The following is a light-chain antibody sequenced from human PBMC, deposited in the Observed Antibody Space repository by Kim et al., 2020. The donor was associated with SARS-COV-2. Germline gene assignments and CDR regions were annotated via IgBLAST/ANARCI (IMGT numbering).Light chain of an antibody. J-gene: IGLJ2*01. Sequence: SSELTQDPAVSVALGQTVRITCQGDSLRSYYAIWYQQKPRQAPVLVIYGRNNRPSGIPDRFSGSASGNTASLTIAGAQAEDEAEFYCQSRDSGGNVVFGGGTQLTVL. CDR2: GRN. CDR1: SLRSYY. CDR3: QSRDSGGNVV. V-gene: IGLV3-19*01.